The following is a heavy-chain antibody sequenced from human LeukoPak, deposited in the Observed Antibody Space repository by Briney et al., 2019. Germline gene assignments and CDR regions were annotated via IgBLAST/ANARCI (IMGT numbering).Heavy chain of an antibody. V-gene: IGHV3-74*01. Sequence: PGGSLRLSCAASGFTFSSYWMHWVRQAPGKGLVWVSRINSDGSSTSYADSVKGRFTISRDNSKNTLYLQMNSLRAEDTAVYYCTNSRSGWYVFDYWGQGTLVTVSS. CDR1: GFTFSSYW. D-gene: IGHD6-19*01. J-gene: IGHJ4*02. CDR2: INSDGSST. CDR3: TNSRSGWYVFDY.